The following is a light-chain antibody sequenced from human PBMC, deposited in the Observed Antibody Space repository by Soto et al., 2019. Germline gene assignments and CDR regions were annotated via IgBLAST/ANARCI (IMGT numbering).Light chain of an antibody. J-gene: IGLJ2*01. CDR3: SSYTSSSTPRV. Sequence: QSALTQPASVSGSPGQSITISCTGTSSDVGGYNYVSWYQQHPGKAPKLMIYDVSNRPSGVSNRFSGSKSGNTASLTISGLQAEDEADYYCSSYTSSSTPRVFGGGNKVTVL. CDR1: SSDVGGYNY. CDR2: DVS. V-gene: IGLV2-14*01.